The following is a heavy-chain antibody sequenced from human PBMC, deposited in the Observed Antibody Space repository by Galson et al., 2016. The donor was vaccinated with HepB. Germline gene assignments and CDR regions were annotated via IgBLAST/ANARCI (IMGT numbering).Heavy chain of an antibody. Sequence: SVKVSCKASGGTFSSYAISWVRQAPGQRLEWMGGIIPFFGAANYAQEFQGRVTITADESTSTAYMELSSLRSEDTAVYYCARGLNEIHLWLTHYYYDLDVWGQGTTVIVSS. CDR1: GGTFSSYA. V-gene: IGHV1-69*13. D-gene: IGHD5-18*01. J-gene: IGHJ6*01. CDR3: ARGLNEIHLWLTHYYYDLDV. CDR2: IIPFFGAA.